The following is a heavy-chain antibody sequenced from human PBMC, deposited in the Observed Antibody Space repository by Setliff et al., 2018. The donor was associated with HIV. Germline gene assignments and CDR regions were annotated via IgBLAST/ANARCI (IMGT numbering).Heavy chain of an antibody. CDR1: GFTFRSYA. CDR2: ISHDGSIE. J-gene: IGHJ4*02. D-gene: IGHD5-12*01. Sequence: PGGSLRLSCAASGFTFRSYAMHWVRQAPGKGLEWVADISHDGSIEDYADSVRGRFTISRDNSKSAVYLQMNSLRPEDTAIYYCARDWRSGYDLNFDYWGQGTLVTVSS. V-gene: IGHV3-30*04. CDR3: ARDWRSGYDLNFDY.